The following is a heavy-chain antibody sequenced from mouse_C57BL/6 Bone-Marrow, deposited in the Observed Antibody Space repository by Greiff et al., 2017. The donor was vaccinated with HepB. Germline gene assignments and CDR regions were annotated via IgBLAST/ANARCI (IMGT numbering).Heavy chain of an antibody. J-gene: IGHJ1*03. CDR3: AVFITTREATREGCFDV. Sequence: QVQLQQPGAELVKPGASVKVSCKASGYTFTSYWMHWVKQSPGQGLEWIGRIHPSDSDTNYNQKFKGKSTLTVDNSPSTAYMQLSRLTSEDSAVYYCAVFITTREATREGCFDVWGTGTTVTVSS. CDR2: IHPSDSDT. D-gene: IGHD1-1*01. CDR1: GYTFTSYW. V-gene: IGHV1-74*01.